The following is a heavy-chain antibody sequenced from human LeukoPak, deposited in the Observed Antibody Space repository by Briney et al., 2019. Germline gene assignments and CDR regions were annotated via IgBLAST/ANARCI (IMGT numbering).Heavy chain of an antibody. CDR1: GFTFSSYS. D-gene: IGHD3-3*01. Sequence: GGSLRLSCAASGFTFSSYSMNWVRQAPGKGLEWVSSISSSSSNTYYADSVKGRFTISRDNAKNSLYLQMNSLRVEDTAVYYCARDHITIVGGGAFDIWGQGTMVTVSS. J-gene: IGHJ3*02. V-gene: IGHV3-21*01. CDR3: ARDHITIVGGGAFDI. CDR2: ISSSSSNT.